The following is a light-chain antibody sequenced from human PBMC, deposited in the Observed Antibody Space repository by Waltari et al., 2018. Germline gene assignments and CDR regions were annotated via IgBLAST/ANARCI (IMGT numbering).Light chain of an antibody. CDR2: DES. CDR1: NIGGTS. Sequence: SYVLTQPPSVSVAPGQTARITCGGKNIGGTSVHWYQQMPGQAPILVVSDESDRPSGIPERFSGSNSGNTATLTSSRVEAGDEADYYCQVWDGNSDHAVFGGGTQLTVL. V-gene: IGLV3-21*02. CDR3: QVWDGNSDHAV. J-gene: IGLJ7*01.